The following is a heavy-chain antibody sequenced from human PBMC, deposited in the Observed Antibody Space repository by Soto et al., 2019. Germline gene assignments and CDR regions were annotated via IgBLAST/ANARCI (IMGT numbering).Heavy chain of an antibody. Sequence: GGSLRLSCAASGFTFSSYSMNWVRQAPGKGLEWISYISITIGTIYYADSVKGRFTISRDNAKNSLYLQMNSLRAEDTAVYYCARDVLTITSLFDYWGQGTVVTVSS. D-gene: IGHD5-12*01. CDR2: ISITIGTI. CDR3: ARDVLTITSLFDY. CDR1: GFTFSSYS. J-gene: IGHJ4*02. V-gene: IGHV3-48*01.